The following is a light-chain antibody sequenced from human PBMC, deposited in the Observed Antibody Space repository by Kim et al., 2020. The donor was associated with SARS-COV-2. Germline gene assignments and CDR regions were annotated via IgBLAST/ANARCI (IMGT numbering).Light chain of an antibody. Sequence: EIVLTQSPGTLSLSPGERATLSCRASQSVSSSYLALYQQKPGQAPRLLIYGASSRATGIPDRFSGSGSGTDFTLTISRLEPEDFAVYYCQQYGSSPLTFGGGTKVDIK. CDR3: QQYGSSPLT. J-gene: IGKJ4*01. V-gene: IGKV3-20*01. CDR1: QSVSSSY. CDR2: GAS.